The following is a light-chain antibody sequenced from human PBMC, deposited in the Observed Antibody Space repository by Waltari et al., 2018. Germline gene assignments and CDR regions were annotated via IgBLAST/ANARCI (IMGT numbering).Light chain of an antibody. CDR1: QSISNN. CDR2: GAP. CDR3: QQYNTWPPST. J-gene: IGKJ2*02. V-gene: IGKV3-15*01. Sequence: EIVMTQSPAALSESPGERATLSCRASQSISNNLAWYQHKPGQPPRLLISGAPTRATGVPARFSGSGSGTEFTLTISSLQSEDSAIYFCQQYNTWPPSTFGQGTKLEIK.